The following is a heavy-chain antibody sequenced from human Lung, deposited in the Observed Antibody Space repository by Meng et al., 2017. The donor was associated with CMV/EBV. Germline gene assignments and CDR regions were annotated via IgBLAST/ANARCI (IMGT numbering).Heavy chain of an antibody. CDR2: IYHSGST. J-gene: IGHJ4*02. V-gene: IGHV4-4*02. CDR1: GGSISSSNW. Sequence: LQGSGPGLVKPSATLSLPCAVSGGSISSSNWWSWVRQPPGKGLEWIGEIYHSGSTNYNPSLKSRVTISVDKSKNQFSLKLSSVTAADTAVYYCASFPPPGKQWLVTDYWGQGTLVTVSS. D-gene: IGHD6-19*01. CDR3: ASFPPPGKQWLVTDY.